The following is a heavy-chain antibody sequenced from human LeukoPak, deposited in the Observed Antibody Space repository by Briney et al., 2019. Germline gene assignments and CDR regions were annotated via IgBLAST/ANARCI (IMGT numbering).Heavy chain of an antibody. CDR3: AKDQYYDFWSGSDY. J-gene: IGHJ4*02. CDR1: GLTFSSYA. V-gene: IGHV3-23*01. Sequence: GGSLRLSCAASGLTFSSYAMSWVRQAPGKGLEWVSAISGSGGSTYYADSVKGRFTISRDNSKNTLYLQMNSLRAEDTAVYYCAKDQYYDFWSGSDYWGQGTLVTVSS. CDR2: ISGSGGST. D-gene: IGHD3-3*01.